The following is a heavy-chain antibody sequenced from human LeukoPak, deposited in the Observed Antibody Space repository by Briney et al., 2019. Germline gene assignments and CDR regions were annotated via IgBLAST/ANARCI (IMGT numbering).Heavy chain of an antibody. J-gene: IGHJ4*02. Sequence: ASVKVSCKASGYTFTNYGISWVRQAPGQGLEWMGWISAYNGNTEYGLTLQGRVTMTTDTSTSTAYMELRSLTSDDTAVYYCARQGADEGYRLVDYWGQGTLVTVSS. CDR3: ARQGADEGYRLVDY. V-gene: IGHV1-18*01. CDR2: ISAYNGNT. CDR1: GYTFTNYG. D-gene: IGHD1-1*01.